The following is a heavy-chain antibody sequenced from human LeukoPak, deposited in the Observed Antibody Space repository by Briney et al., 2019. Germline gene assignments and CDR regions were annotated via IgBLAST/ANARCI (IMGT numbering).Heavy chain of an antibody. CDR3: ARTSTGREHSYGMDV. J-gene: IGHJ6*02. CDR1: GYTFTSYG. CDR2: ISAYNGNT. V-gene: IGHV1-18*01. D-gene: IGHD1-26*01. Sequence: ASVKVSCKASGYTFTSYGISWVRQAPGLGLEWMGWISAYNGNTNYAQKLQGRVTMTTDTSTGTAYMELRSLRSDDTAVYYCARTSTGREHSYGMDVWGQGTTVTVSS.